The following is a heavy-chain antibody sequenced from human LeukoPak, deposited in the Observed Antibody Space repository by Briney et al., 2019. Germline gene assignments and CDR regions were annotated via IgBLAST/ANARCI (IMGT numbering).Heavy chain of an antibody. CDR3: ADNILVVPAAPRVGIAY. CDR1: GGSFSGYY. V-gene: IGHV4-34*01. CDR2: INHSGST. Sequence: SETLSLTCAVYGGSFSGYYWSWIRQPPGKGLEWIGGINHSGSTNYNPSLKSRDDISVDTSKNQFSLKLRSVTAADKAVYYCADNILVVPAAPRVGIAYWGQGTLVTVSS. D-gene: IGHD2-2*01. J-gene: IGHJ4*02.